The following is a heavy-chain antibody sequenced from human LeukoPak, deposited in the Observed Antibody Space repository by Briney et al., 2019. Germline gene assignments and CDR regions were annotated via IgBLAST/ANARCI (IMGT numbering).Heavy chain of an antibody. CDR2: ISAYNGNT. J-gene: IGHJ3*01. V-gene: IGHV1-18*01. CDR3: ARFTANRDGYNLLPDAFDV. D-gene: IGHD5-24*01. Sequence: ASVKVSCKASGYTFTSNGFRWVRQAPGQGLEWMGWISAYNGNTNYAQKLQGRVTMTTDTSTSTAYMELRSLRSDDTAVYYCARFTANRDGYNLLPDAFDVWGQGTMVTVSS. CDR1: GYTFTSNG.